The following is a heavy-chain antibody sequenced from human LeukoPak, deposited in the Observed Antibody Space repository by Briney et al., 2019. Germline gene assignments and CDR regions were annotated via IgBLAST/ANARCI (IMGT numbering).Heavy chain of an antibody. D-gene: IGHD1-1*01. CDR1: GITLSNYG. V-gene: IGHV3-23*01. CDR3: AKANWVSNADAVW. Sequence: PGGSLRLSCAVSGITLSNYGMSWVRQAPGKGLEWVAGISDSGGRTNYADSVKGRFTLSRDDSRNTVYLQLNNLRVEDTAIYYCAKANWVSNADAVWWGQETQVTVPS. J-gene: IGHJ4*02. CDR2: ISDSGGRT.